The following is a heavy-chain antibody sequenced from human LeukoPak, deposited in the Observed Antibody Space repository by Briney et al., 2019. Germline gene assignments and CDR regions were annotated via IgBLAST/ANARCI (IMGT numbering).Heavy chain of an antibody. D-gene: IGHD2-15*01. CDR2: ISSSGSTI. Sequence: GGSLRLSCAASGFTFSSYEMNWVRQAPGKGREWVSYISSSGSTIYYADSVKGRFTISRDNAKNSLYLQMNRLRAEDTAVYYCARETGGSCSFDYWGQGTLVTVSS. J-gene: IGHJ4*02. CDR1: GFTFSSYE. CDR3: ARETGGSCSFDY. V-gene: IGHV3-48*03.